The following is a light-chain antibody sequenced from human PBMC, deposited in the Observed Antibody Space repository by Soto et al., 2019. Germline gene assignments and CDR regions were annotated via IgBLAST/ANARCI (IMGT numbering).Light chain of an antibody. CDR3: SSYTRSSTVI. CDR2: DVT. V-gene: IGLV2-14*03. CDR1: SSDIGGYNF. Sequence: QSALTQPASVSGSPGQSITISCTGTSSDIGGYNFVSWYQQHPGKAPEVMIYDVTNRPSGVSNRFSGSKSGNTASLTISGLQAEYEADYYCSSYTRSSTVIFGGGTQLTVL. J-gene: IGLJ2*01.